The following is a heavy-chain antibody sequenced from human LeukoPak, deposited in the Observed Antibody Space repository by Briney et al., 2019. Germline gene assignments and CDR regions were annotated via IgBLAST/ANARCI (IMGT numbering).Heavy chain of an antibody. V-gene: IGHV1-2*02. CDR3: ARARLGFGGVPLDY. J-gene: IGHJ4*02. D-gene: IGHD3-16*01. Sequence: ASVKVSCKAFGYTFTSNYMHWVRQAPGQGLEWMGWISAYNGNTNYAQKFQGRVTMTRDTSISTAYMELSRLRSDDTAVYYCARARLGFGGVPLDYLGQGTLVTVSS. CDR1: GYTFTSNY. CDR2: ISAYNGNT.